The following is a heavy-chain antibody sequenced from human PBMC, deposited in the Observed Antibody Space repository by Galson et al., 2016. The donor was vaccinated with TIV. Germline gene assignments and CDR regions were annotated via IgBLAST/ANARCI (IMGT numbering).Heavy chain of an antibody. CDR2: LHYGGNT. Sequence: TLSLTCTVSGASLTSPSHYWGWIRQPPGKGLEWIGSLHYGGNTYFNRSLRSRATISGDTSKNQLSLKLSSVTAVDTAVYYCARTSVVVSGTPFFDYWGRGTLVTVSS. D-gene: IGHD6-19*01. V-gene: IGHV4-39*07. CDR1: GASLTSPSHY. J-gene: IGHJ4*02. CDR3: ARTSVVVSGTPFFDY.